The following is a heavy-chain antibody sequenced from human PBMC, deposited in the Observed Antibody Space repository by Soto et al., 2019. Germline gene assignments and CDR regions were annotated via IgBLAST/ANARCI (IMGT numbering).Heavy chain of an antibody. CDR3: ARDGRIAAAGTVYYFDY. Sequence: ASVKVSCKASGYTFTSYAMHWVRQAPGQRREWMGWINAGNGNTKYSQKFQGRVTITRDTSASTAYMELSSLRSEDAAVYYCARDGRIAAAGTVYYFDYWGQGTLVTVSS. CDR2: INAGNGNT. V-gene: IGHV1-3*01. J-gene: IGHJ4*02. D-gene: IGHD6-13*01. CDR1: GYTFTSYA.